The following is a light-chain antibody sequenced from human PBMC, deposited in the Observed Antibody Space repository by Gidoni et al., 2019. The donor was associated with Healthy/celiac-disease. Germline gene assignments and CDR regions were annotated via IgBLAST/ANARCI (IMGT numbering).Light chain of an antibody. CDR1: SSDLGGYNY. CDR3: SSYTGSSTL. Sequence: QSALTQPASVSGSPGQSITISCTGTSSDLGGYNYVSWYQQHPGKAPKLMIYDVSTRPSGVSTRFSGSKSGNTASLTISGLQAEDEADYYCSSYTGSSTLFGGGTKLAVL. V-gene: IGLV2-14*03. CDR2: DVS. J-gene: IGLJ3*02.